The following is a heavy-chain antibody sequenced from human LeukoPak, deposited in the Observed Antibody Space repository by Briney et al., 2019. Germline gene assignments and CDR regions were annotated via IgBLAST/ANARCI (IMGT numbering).Heavy chain of an antibody. V-gene: IGHV3-30*03. J-gene: IGHJ6*03. CDR2: VSYDGSDT. CDR1: GFTFSSYG. D-gene: IGHD1-1*01. Sequence: GGSLRLSCAASGFTFSSYGMHWVRQAPGKGLGWVANVSYDGSDTSYADSVKGRFTISRDNSKNTLYLQMISLRAEDTAVYFCARAGFYSYSYMDVWGKGTTVTVSS. CDR3: ARAGFYSYSYMDV.